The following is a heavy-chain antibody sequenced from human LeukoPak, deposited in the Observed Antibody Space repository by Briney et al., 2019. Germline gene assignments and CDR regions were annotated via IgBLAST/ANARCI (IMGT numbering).Heavy chain of an antibody. CDR1: GGSFSGYY. D-gene: IGHD5-18*01. V-gene: IGHV4-34*01. CDR3: ARGIQLWLFDY. Sequence: PSETLSLTCAVYGGSFSGYYWSWIRQPPGKGLEWIGEINHSGSTNYNPSLKSRVTISVDTSKNQFSLKLSSVTAADTAVYYCARGIQLWLFDYWGQGTLVTVSS. CDR2: INHSGST. J-gene: IGHJ4*02.